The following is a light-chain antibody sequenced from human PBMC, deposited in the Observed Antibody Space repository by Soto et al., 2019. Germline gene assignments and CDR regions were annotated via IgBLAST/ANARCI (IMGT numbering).Light chain of an antibody. J-gene: IGKJ5*01. Sequence: DLQMTQSPSSLSAFVGDRVTITCRASQGISNYLAWYQQKPGKVPKLLIYAASTLKSGVPSRFSGSGSGTDFTLTISSLQPEDVATYYCQEYNSGPITFGQGTRRRL. CDR1: QGISNY. CDR3: QEYNSGPIT. V-gene: IGKV1-27*01. CDR2: AAS.